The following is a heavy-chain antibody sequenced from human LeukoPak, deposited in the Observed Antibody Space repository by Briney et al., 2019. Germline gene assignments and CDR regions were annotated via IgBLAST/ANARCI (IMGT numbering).Heavy chain of an antibody. CDR2: ISSSSSYI. D-gene: IGHD1-1*01. V-gene: IGHV3-21*01. J-gene: IGHJ4*02. CDR3: ARGNWRTDDDY. CDR1: RFTFSSYS. Sequence: PGGSLRLSCAASRFTFSSYSMNWVRQAPGKGLEWVSSISSSSSYIYYADSVKGRFTISRDNAKNSLYLQMNSLRAEDTAVYYCARGNWRTDDDYWGQGTLVTVSS.